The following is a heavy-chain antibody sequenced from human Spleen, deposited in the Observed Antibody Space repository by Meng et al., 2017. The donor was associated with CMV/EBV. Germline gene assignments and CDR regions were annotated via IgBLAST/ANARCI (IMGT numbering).Heavy chain of an antibody. J-gene: IGHJ4*02. CDR3: ARGRTDFDS. CDR2: IWRSGST. V-gene: IGHV4-4*02. Sequence: SETLSLTCAVSGDSISSSNNWWSWVRQSPEKGLEWIGEIWRSGSTNYRPSLKSRLTISVDTSNSQFSLKLTSVIAADTAVYYCARGRTDFDSWGQGSQVTVSS. CDR1: GDSISSSNNW. D-gene: IGHD1-1*01.